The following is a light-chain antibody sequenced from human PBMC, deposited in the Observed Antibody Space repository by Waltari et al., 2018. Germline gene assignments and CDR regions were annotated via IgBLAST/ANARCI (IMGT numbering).Light chain of an antibody. CDR3: QQYGSSPRT. V-gene: IGKV3-20*01. J-gene: IGKJ1*01. CDR1: QRVTGSH. Sequence: EIVLTQSPAPPSLSPGERATPSCRTSQRVTGSHLAWYQQKPGQAPRLLISGASSRATGIPDRFSVSGSGTDFTLTISRLEPEDFAVYYCQQYGSSPRTFGQGTKVEIK. CDR2: GAS.